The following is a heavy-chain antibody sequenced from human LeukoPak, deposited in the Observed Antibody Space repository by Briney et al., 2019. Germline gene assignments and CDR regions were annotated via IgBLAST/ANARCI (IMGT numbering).Heavy chain of an antibody. Sequence: GASVKVSCKASGFTFINSAVQWVRQARGQRLEWIGWIVVGSGNTNYAQKFQERVTFTRDMSTSAAYMELSSLRSEDTAVYYCASARGSDLDSMIVDPWGQGTLVTVSS. CDR1: GFTFINSA. J-gene: IGHJ5*02. CDR3: ASARGSDLDSMIVDP. D-gene: IGHD3-22*01. V-gene: IGHV1-58*01. CDR2: IVVGSGNT.